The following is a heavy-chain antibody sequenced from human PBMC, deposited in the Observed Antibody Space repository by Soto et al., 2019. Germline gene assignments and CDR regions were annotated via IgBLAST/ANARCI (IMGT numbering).Heavy chain of an antibody. J-gene: IGHJ4*02. D-gene: IGHD2-2*01. Sequence: EVQLVESGGGLVQPGGSLRLSCAASGFTLSSYSMNWVRQAPGKGLQWVSYISRSSSNIYYADSVKGRFTISRDNAKNSLYLQMNTLTDEDTAVYYCARAGTSLGYCSSTSCYEFDYWGQGTLVTVSS. CDR2: ISRSSSNI. V-gene: IGHV3-48*02. CDR3: ARAGTSLGYCSSTSCYEFDY. CDR1: GFTLSSYS.